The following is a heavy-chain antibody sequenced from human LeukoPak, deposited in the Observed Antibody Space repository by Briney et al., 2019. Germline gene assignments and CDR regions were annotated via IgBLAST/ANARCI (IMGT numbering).Heavy chain of an antibody. CDR3: ARGPGIAAAGYYYYSMDV. J-gene: IGHJ6*02. Sequence: GGSLRLSCAASGFTFTSYAMHWVRQAPGQRLEWMGWINAGNGNTKYSQKFQGRVTITRDTSASTAYMELSSLRSEDTAVHYCARGPGIAAAGYYYYSMDVWGQGTTVTVSS. CDR1: GFTFTSYA. V-gene: IGHV1-3*01. D-gene: IGHD6-13*01. CDR2: INAGNGNT.